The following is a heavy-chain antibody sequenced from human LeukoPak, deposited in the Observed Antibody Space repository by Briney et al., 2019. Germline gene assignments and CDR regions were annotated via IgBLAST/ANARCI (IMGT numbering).Heavy chain of an antibody. V-gene: IGHV4-30-2*01. Sequence: SETLSLTCAVSGGSISSGGYSWSWIRQPPGKDLEWIGYIYHSGSTYYNPSLKSRVTISVDRSKNQFSLRLSSVTAADTAVYYCARGANYYYGMDVWGQGTTVTVSS. CDR2: IYHSGST. CDR3: ARGANYYYGMDV. CDR1: GGSISSGGYS. J-gene: IGHJ6*02.